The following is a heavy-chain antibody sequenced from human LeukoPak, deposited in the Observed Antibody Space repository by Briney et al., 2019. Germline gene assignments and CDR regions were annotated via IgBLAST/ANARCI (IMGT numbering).Heavy chain of an antibody. CDR3: AREKDTAMVTYYFDY. CDR2: ISSSSSYI. CDR1: GFTFSSYS. Sequence: GGSLRLSCAASGFTFSSYSMNWVRQAPGKGLEWVSSISSSSSYIYYADSVKGRFTISRDNAKNSLYLQMNSLRAEGTAVYYCAREKDTAMVTYYFDYWGQGTLVTVSS. V-gene: IGHV3-21*01. J-gene: IGHJ4*02. D-gene: IGHD5-18*01.